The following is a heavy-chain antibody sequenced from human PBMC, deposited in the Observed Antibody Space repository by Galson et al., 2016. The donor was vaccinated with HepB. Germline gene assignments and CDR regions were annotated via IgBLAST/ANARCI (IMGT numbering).Heavy chain of an antibody. CDR3: ARDVGYETLDC. D-gene: IGHD2-2*01. CDR1: GFSLSTYW. CDR2: INRDGSEK. J-gene: IGHJ4*02. Sequence: SLRLSCAGSGFSLSTYWMVWVRQAPGKGLEGVANINRDGSEKYSVEGRFSISRDNAKNSLYLQMDSLRAEDTAVYYCARDVGYETLDCWGQGTLVTVSS. V-gene: IGHV3-7*01.